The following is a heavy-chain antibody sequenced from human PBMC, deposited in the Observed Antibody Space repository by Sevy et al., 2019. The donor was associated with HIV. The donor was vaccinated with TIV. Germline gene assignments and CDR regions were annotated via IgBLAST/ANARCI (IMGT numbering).Heavy chain of an antibody. CDR1: GFTFSDYA. CDR3: AKGDGALTGIDP. J-gene: IGHJ5*02. V-gene: IGHV3-30*18. CDR2: MSYDGSNQ. D-gene: IGHD7-27*01. Sequence: GGSLRLSCAASGFTFSDYAMHWVRLAPGKGLEWVAPMSYDGSNQYYADSVKGRFTISRDNSKNTLYLQMNSRRVEDTAVYYCAKGDGALTGIDPWGQGTLVTVSS.